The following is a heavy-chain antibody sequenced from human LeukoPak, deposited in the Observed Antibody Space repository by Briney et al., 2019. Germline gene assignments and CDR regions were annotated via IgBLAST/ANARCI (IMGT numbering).Heavy chain of an antibody. CDR3: ARGLAYYYDSSAYFLDY. V-gene: IGHV3-30*04. CDR2: ISYDGSTK. Sequence: PGGSLRLSCAASGFTFSSYAIHWVRQAPGKGLEWVALISYDGSTKYSTDSVKGRFTISRDNSKNTLYLQMNSLRAEDTAVYYCARGLAYYYDSSAYFLDYWGQGTLATVSS. CDR1: GFTFSSYA. J-gene: IGHJ4*02. D-gene: IGHD3-22*01.